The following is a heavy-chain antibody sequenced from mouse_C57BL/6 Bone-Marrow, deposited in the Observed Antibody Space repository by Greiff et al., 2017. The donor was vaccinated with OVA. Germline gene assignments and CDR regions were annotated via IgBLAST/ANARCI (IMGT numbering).Heavy chain of an antibody. J-gene: IGHJ3*01. CDR1: GYAFTNYL. D-gene: IGHD1-1*01. CDR2: INPGSGGT. CDR3: ARGGGLRYFWFAY. V-gene: IGHV1-54*01. Sequence: QVQLQQSGAELVWPGTSVKVSCKASGYAFTNYLIEWVKQRPGQGLEWIGVINPGSGGTNYNEKFKGKATLTADKSSSTAYMQLSSLTSEDSAVYFCARGGGLRYFWFAYWGQGTLVTVSA.